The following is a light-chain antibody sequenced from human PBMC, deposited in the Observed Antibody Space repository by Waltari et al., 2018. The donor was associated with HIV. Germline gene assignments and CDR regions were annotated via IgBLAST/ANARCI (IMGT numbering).Light chain of an antibody. V-gene: IGKV4-1*01. CDR2: WAS. Sequence: IVMTQSPDSLAVSLGERATINCRSSQSVLYDSKNENYLSWYQQKPGQPPKLLLYWASTRESGVPDRFSGSGSGTDFTLTISSLQAEDVAVYYCQQYFDTPTFGQGTEVEIK. CDR3: QQYFDTPT. CDR1: QSVLYDSKNENY. J-gene: IGKJ1*01.